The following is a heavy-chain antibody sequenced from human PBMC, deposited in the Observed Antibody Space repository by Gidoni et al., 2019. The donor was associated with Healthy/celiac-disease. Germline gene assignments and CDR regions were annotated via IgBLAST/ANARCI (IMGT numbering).Heavy chain of an antibody. CDR2: ISYDGSNK. CDR3: AKDRPNCSGGSCYLYYYYYGMDV. Sequence: QVQLVESGGGVVQPGRSLRLSCAASGFTFSSYGMHWVRQAPGKGLEWVAVISYDGSNKYYADSVKGRFTISRDNSKNTRYLQMNSLRAEDTAVYYCAKDRPNCSGGSCYLYYYYYGMDVWGQGTTVTVSS. V-gene: IGHV3-30*18. J-gene: IGHJ6*02. CDR1: GFTFSSYG. D-gene: IGHD2-15*01.